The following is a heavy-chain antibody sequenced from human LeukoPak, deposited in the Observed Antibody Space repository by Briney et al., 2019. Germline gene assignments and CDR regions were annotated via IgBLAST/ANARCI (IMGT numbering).Heavy chain of an antibody. CDR1: GYSISSNFY. V-gene: IGHV4-38-2*02. D-gene: IGHD2-15*01. J-gene: IGHJ4*02. CDR2: IYHSGST. CDR3: ARGPTSRGVAFDY. Sequence: SETLSLTCTVSGYSISSNFYWGWIRQSPAKGLEWIGSIYHSGSTYYNPSLKNRITISVDTSTNQFSLKLTSVTASDTAMYYCARGPTSRGVAFDYWGQGTLVTVSS.